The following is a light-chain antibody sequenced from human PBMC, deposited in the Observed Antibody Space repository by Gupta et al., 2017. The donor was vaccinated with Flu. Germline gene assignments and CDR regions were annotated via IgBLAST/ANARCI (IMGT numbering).Light chain of an antibody. Sequence: QSALPQPASVSGSPGQSITIACTGTSSDVGAYNFVSWYQQHPGKVPKLIIYVVSKRPSGVSNRFSGSKSGNTASLTISGLQAEDEADYYCSSLTGSSPLVVFGTGTKVTVL. CDR1: SSDVGAYNF. CDR2: VVS. CDR3: SSLTGSSPLVV. V-gene: IGLV2-14*01. J-gene: IGLJ1*01.